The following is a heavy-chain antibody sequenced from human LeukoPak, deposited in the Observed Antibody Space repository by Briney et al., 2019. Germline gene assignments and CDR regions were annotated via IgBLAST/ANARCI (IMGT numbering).Heavy chain of an antibody. V-gene: IGHV4-59*12. CDR2: IYHSGST. CDR1: GGSISSYY. D-gene: IGHD1-1*01. Sequence: PSETLSLTCTVSGGSISSYYWSWIRQPPGKGLEWIGYIYHSGSTYYNPSLKSRVTISVDRSKNQFSLKLSSVTAADTAVYYCARGPGTHYFDYWGQGTLVTVSS. CDR3: ARGPGTHYFDY. J-gene: IGHJ4*02.